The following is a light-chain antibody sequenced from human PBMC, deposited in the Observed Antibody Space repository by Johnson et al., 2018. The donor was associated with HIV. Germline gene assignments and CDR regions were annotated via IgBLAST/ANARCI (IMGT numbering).Light chain of an antibody. CDR2: ENT. CDR3: GTWDSSLTAYV. J-gene: IGLJ1*01. Sequence: QSVLTQPPSVSAAPGQKVTISCSGSSSNIGNNYVSWYQQLPGTAPKLLIYENTKRPSGIPARFSGSKSGTSATLGITGLQTGDGADYYCGTWDSSLTAYVFGTGTKVTVL. CDR1: SSNIGNNY. V-gene: IGLV1-51*02.